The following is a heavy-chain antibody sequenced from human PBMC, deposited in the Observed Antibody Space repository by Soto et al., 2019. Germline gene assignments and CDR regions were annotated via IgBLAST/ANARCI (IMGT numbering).Heavy chain of an antibody. CDR2: IYYIGST. V-gene: IGHV4-30-4*01. CDR1: GGSIISGDYY. Sequence: PSETLSLTCTVSGGSIISGDYYWILIRQPPGKGLEWIGYIYYIGSTYYNPSLKSRVTISVDTSKNQFSLKLSSVTAADTAVYYCARRPKYSSSWSNWFDPWGQGILVTVSS. CDR3: ARRPKYSSSWSNWFDP. D-gene: IGHD6-13*01. J-gene: IGHJ5*02.